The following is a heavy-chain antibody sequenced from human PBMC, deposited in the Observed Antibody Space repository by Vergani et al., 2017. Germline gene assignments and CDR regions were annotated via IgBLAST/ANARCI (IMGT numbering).Heavy chain of an antibody. CDR2: IYPGDSDT. Sequence: EVQLVQSGAEVKKPGESLKISCKGSGYSFTSYWIGWVRQMPGKGLEWMGIIYPGDSDTRYSPSFQGQVTISADKSISTAYLQWSSLKASDTAMYDCARHKDIVIVPAANRPSVGWFDPWGQGTLVTVSS. V-gene: IGHV5-51*01. D-gene: IGHD2-2*01. CDR1: GYSFTSYW. J-gene: IGHJ5*02. CDR3: ARHKDIVIVPAANRPSVGWFDP.